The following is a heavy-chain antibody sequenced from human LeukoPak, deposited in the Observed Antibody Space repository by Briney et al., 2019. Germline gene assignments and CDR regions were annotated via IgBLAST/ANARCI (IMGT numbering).Heavy chain of an antibody. CDR2: IWYDGSNK. Sequence: PGGSLRLSCAASGFTFSSYGMHWVRQAPGKGLEWVAVIWYDGSNKYYADSVKGRFTISRDNSKNTLYLQMNSLRAEDTAVYYCARDTYDFWSGYEPYYYGMAVWCQGTTVTVSS. J-gene: IGHJ6*02. D-gene: IGHD3-3*01. V-gene: IGHV3-33*01. CDR3: ARDTYDFWSGYEPYYYGMAV. CDR1: GFTFSSYG.